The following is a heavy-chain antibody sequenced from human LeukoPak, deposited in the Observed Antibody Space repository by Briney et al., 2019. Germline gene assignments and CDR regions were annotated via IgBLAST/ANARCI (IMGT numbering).Heavy chain of an antibody. Sequence: GGSLRLSCAASGFTFSNAWMSWIRQAPGKGLEWVSYIGSDTSFTNYADSVKGRFTISRDNAKNSLYLQMNSLRAEDTALYYCARDAYNFDLWGQGTLVTVSS. CDR1: GFTFSNAW. CDR2: IGSDTSFT. D-gene: IGHD5-24*01. V-gene: IGHV3-11*06. CDR3: ARDAYNFDL. J-gene: IGHJ4*02.